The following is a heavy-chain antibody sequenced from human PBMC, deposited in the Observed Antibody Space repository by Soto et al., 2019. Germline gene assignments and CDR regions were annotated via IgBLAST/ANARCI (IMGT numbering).Heavy chain of an antibody. D-gene: IGHD6-13*01. CDR1: GGSSSSGGYY. CDR2: IYYSGST. J-gene: IGHJ4*02. Sequence: SQTLSLTCTVSGGSSSSGGYYWSWIRQHPGKGLEWIGYIYYSGSTYYNPSLKSRVTISVDTSKNQFSLKLSYVTAADTAVYYCTAWEPGIEAAGARRVFDYWGQGTLVTVSS. V-gene: IGHV4-31*03. CDR3: TAWEPGIEAAGARRVFDY.